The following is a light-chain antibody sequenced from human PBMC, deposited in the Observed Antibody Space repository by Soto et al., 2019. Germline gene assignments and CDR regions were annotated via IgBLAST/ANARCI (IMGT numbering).Light chain of an antibody. Sequence: EIVLTQSPATLYLSPGERATLSCRATQSVRSYLAWYQQKPGQAPRLLIYDASNRATGVPARFSGSGSGTDFTLTISSLEPEDFAVYYCQHRSNWPPVTFGPETRLEI. CDR2: DAS. CDR1: QSVRSY. J-gene: IGKJ5*01. V-gene: IGKV3-11*01. CDR3: QHRSNWPPVT.